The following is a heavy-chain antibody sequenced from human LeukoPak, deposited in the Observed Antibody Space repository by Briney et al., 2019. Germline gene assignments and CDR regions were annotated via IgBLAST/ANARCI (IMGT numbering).Heavy chain of an antibody. D-gene: IGHD3-9*01. J-gene: IGHJ5*02. CDR2: IYYSGST. Sequence: SETLSLTCTVSGGSISSSSYYWGWIRQPPGKGLERIGSIYYSGSTSYNPSLKSRVTISVDASKNQFSVKLSSVTAADTAVYYCARHGRYYDILTGYYYWFDRWGQGTLVTVSS. V-gene: IGHV4-39*01. CDR1: GGSISSSSYY. CDR3: ARHGRYYDILTGYYYWFDR.